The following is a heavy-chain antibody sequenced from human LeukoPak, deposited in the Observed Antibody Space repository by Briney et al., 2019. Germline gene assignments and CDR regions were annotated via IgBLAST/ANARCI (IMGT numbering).Heavy chain of an antibody. D-gene: IGHD6-13*01. CDR1: GGSISSGSYY. J-gene: IGHJ4*02. CDR3: ARQDLIAAAGTPYFDY. Sequence: SETLSLTCTVSGGSISSGSYYWSWIRQPAGKGLEWIGRIYTSGSTNYNPSLKSRVTISVDTSKNQFSLKLSSVTAADTAVYYCARQDLIAAAGTPYFDYWGQGTLVTVSS. CDR2: IYTSGST. V-gene: IGHV4-61*02.